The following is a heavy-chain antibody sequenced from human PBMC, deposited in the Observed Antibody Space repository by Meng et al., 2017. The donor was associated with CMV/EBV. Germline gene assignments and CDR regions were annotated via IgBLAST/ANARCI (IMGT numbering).Heavy chain of an antibody. J-gene: IGHJ3*02. CDR1: GYTFTGYY. D-gene: IGHD6-19*01. CDR3: AREDVVAGTVAFDI. V-gene: IGHV1-2*02. Sequence: ASVKVSCKASGYTFTGYYMHWVRQAPGQGLEWMGWINPNSGGTNYAQKLQGRVTMTRDTSISTAYMELSRLRSDDTAVYYCAREDVVAGTVAFDIWGQGTMVTVSS. CDR2: INPNSGGT.